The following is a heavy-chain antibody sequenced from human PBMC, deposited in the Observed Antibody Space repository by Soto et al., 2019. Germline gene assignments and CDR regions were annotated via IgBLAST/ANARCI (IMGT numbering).Heavy chain of an antibody. CDR3: ARHSGPGPKYYFDY. Sequence: QVQLQESGPGLVKPSETLSLTCTVSGVSISSYCWSWIRQPPGKGLEWIGNICNSGSTNYNPSLRSRVTTSVDTSKNQLSLKLSSVTAADTAVYYCARHSGPGPKYYFDYWGQGILVTVSS. CDR1: GVSISSYC. CDR2: ICNSGST. J-gene: IGHJ4*02. V-gene: IGHV4-59*08.